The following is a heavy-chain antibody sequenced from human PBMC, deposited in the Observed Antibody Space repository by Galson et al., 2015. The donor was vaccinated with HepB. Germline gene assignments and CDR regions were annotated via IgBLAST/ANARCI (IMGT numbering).Heavy chain of an antibody. J-gene: IGHJ6*03. Sequence: SLRLSCAASGFTFSDYYMSWIRQAPGKGLEWVSYISSSSSYTNYADSVKGRFTISRDNAKNSLYLQMNSLRAEDTAVYYCARDPSKLGTRVTPFYYYYYMDVWGKGTTVTVSS. CDR2: ISSSSSYT. CDR1: GFTFSDYY. D-gene: IGHD4-23*01. CDR3: ARDPSKLGTRVTPFYYYYYMDV. V-gene: IGHV3-11*06.